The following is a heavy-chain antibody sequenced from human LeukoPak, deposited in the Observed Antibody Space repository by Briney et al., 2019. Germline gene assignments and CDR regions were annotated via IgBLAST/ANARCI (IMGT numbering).Heavy chain of an antibody. Sequence: GGSLRLSCAASGFTFSSYAMTWVRQAPGKGLEGVSAISGSGGSTSPADTVKGRFTISRDNSKNTLYLQMNSLRAEDTAVYYCTKTTGYSSAWSDYWGQGTLVTVSS. CDR1: GFTFSSYA. CDR3: TKTTGYSSAWSDY. CDR2: ISGSGGST. V-gene: IGHV3-23*01. D-gene: IGHD6-19*01. J-gene: IGHJ4*02.